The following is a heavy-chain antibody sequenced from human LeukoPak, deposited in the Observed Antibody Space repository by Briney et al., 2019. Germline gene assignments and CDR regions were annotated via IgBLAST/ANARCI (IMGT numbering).Heavy chain of an antibody. V-gene: IGHV4-39*01. J-gene: IGHJ6*02. CDR1: GASISSSDSY. CDR2: IYRRGST. Sequence: SETQSLTCTVSGASISSSDSYRSWIRQPPGKGLEWIGSIYRRGSTSYNPSLKSRVTVSEDMSKNHFSLRLSSVTAADTAVYYCARHVQDLGIKVWGQGTTVTVSS. CDR3: ARHVQDLGIKV.